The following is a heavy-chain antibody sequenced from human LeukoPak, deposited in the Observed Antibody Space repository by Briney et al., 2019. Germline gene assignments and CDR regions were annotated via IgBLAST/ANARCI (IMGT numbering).Heavy chain of an antibody. J-gene: IGHJ4*02. D-gene: IGHD6-13*01. V-gene: IGHV1-2*02. CDR1: GYTFTGYY. CDR3: ARVESPWQQLAFLDY. CDR2: INPNSGGT. Sequence: ASVKVSCKASGYTFTGYYMHWVRQAPGQGLEWMGWINPNSGGTNYAQKFQGRVTMTRDTSISTAYMELSRLRSDDTAVYYRARVESPWQQLAFLDYWGQGTLVTVSS.